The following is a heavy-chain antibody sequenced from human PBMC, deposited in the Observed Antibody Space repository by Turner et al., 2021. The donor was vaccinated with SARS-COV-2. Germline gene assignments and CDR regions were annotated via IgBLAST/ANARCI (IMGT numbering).Heavy chain of an antibody. CDR3: ARGTVAAAGIAFDY. V-gene: IGHV3-48*03. CDR2: ISRSGSTI. D-gene: IGHD6-13*01. CDR1: GFTISSYE. J-gene: IGHJ4*02. Sequence: EVQLVASGGGLVQPGRSLRLSCTAFGFTISSYEMNWVRQAPGKGLEWVSYISRSGSTIYYADAVKGRFTISRDNAKNSLYLQMNSLRAEDTAVYYCARGTVAAAGIAFDYWGQGTLVTVSS.